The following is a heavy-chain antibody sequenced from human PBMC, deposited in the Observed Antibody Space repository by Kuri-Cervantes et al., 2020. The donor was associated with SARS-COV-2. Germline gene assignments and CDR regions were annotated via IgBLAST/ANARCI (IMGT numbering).Heavy chain of an antibody. CDR3: ARDTGLFGVVTNFDY. Sequence: GSLRLSCTVSGGSISSSSYYWGWIRQPPGKGLEWIGSIYYSGSTYYNPSLKSRVTISVDTSKNQFSLKLSSVTAADTAVYYCARDTGLFGVVTNFDYWGQGTLVTVSS. V-gene: IGHV4-39*07. D-gene: IGHD3-3*01. CDR2: IYYSGST. CDR1: GGSISSSSYY. J-gene: IGHJ4*02.